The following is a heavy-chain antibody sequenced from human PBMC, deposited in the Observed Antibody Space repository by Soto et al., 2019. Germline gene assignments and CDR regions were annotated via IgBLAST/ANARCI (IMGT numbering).Heavy chain of an antibody. CDR3: ARGRWNHYYGMDV. D-gene: IGHD1-1*01. CDR1: GFTFSSYW. Sequence: GGSLRLSCAASGFTFSSYWMSWVRQAPGKGLEWVANIKQDGSEKYYVDSVKGRFTISRDNAKNSLYLQMNSLRAEDTAVYYCARGRWNHYYGMDVWGQGTTVTVS. J-gene: IGHJ6*02. V-gene: IGHV3-7*01. CDR2: IKQDGSEK.